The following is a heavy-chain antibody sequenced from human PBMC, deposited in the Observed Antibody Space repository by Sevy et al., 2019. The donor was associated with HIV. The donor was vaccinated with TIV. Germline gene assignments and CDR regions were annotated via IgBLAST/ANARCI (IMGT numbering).Heavy chain of an antibody. D-gene: IGHD6-13*01. CDR3: ATGTTDSSISWVFDV. CDR1: GFTFFSHV. CDR2: LSGSGGTT. V-gene: IGHV3-23*01. J-gene: IGHJ3*01. Sequence: GESLKISCAASGFTFFSHVMSWVRQAPGKGLEWGSGLSGSGGTTYYADSVKGRFSISRDNSKNKLYLQMSSLRIEDTAVYYCATGTTDSSISWVFDVWGQGTMVTVSS.